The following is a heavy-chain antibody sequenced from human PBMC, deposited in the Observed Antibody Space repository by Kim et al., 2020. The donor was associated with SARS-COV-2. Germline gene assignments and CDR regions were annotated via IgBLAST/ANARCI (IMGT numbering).Heavy chain of an antibody. Sequence: EPGKGRFTVSRDKSKNTLYLQMNSLRAEDTAVYYCANSDGDYKGSAFDGWGQGTMVIVSS. CDR3: ANSDGDYKGSAFDG. J-gene: IGHJ3*01. V-gene: IGHV3-23*01. D-gene: IGHD4-17*01.